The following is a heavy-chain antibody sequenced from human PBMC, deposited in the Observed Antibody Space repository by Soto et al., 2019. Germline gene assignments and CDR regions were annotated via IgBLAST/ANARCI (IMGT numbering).Heavy chain of an antibody. Sequence: LRLSCAASGFTFSSYGMHWVRQAPGKGLEWVAVISYDGSNKYYADSVKGRFTISRDNSKNTLYLQMNSLRAEDTAVYYCANSDPTGTRAYWGQGTLVTVSS. CDR2: ISYDGSNK. D-gene: IGHD1-7*01. V-gene: IGHV3-30*18. J-gene: IGHJ4*02. CDR3: ANSDPTGTRAY. CDR1: GFTFSSYG.